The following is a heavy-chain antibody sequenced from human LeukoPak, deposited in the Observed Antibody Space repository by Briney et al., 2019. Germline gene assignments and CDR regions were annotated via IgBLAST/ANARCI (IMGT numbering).Heavy chain of an antibody. CDR3: ARSSSSSWFYAFDI. Sequence: GGSLRLSCAASGFNFNNYWMAWVRQTPGKGLEWLASIKQDGSEKYYVDSVKGRFTVPRDNADNLLYLQMNRLRAEDTAVFYCARSSSSSWFYAFDIWGQGTLVTLSA. V-gene: IGHV3-7*01. J-gene: IGHJ3*02. CDR2: IKQDGSEK. D-gene: IGHD6-13*01. CDR1: GFNFNNYW.